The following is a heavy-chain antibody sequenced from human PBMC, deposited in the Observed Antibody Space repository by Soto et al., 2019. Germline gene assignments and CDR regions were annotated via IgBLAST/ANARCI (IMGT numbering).Heavy chain of an antibody. V-gene: IGHV1-69*17. D-gene: IGHD3-16*01. CDR2: IIPIIGVT. Sequence: QVQLVQSGAEVKRPGSSVKVSCESSGDTFNSYVISWVRQAPGQGLEWMGGIIPIIGVTHYAQKFQGRVTIRALRSPGTAYMEPSNLGFEDSALDYCARESLGAKGGDHGGQGTLVTVSS. CDR1: GDTFNSYV. J-gene: IGHJ4*02. CDR3: ARESLGAKGGDH.